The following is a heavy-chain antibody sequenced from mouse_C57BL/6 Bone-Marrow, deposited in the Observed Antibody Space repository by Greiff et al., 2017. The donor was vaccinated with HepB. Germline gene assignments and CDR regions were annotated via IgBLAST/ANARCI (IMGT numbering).Heavy chain of an antibody. V-gene: IGHV1-53*01. CDR2: INPSNGGT. J-gene: IGHJ2*01. D-gene: IGHD2-4*01. CDR1: GYTFTSYW. Sequence: QVQLKQSGTELVKPGASVKLSCKASGYTFTSYWMHWVKQRPGQGLEWIGNINPSNGGTNYNEKFKSKATLTVDKSSSTAYMQLSSLTSEDSAVYYCARLELRRAYYFDYWGQGTTRTVSS. CDR3: ARLELRRAYYFDY.